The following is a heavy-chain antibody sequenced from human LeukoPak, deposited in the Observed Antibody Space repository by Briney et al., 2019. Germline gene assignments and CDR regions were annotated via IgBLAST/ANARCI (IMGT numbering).Heavy chain of an antibody. CDR1: GFTFSSYS. CDR2: IRYDGSNK. Sequence: PGGGLRLSCAASGFTFSSYSMNWVRQAPGKGLEWVAFIRYDGSNKYYADSVKGRFTISRDNSKNTLYLQMNSLRAEDTAVYYCAKDLVGYFDYWGQGTLVTVSS. CDR3: AKDLVGYFDY. D-gene: IGHD2-2*01. J-gene: IGHJ4*02. V-gene: IGHV3-30*02.